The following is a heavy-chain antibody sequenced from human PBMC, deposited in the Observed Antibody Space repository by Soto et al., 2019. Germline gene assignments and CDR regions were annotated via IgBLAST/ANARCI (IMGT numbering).Heavy chain of an antibody. V-gene: IGHV3-23*01. J-gene: IGHJ6*02. Sequence: EVQLLESGGGLVQPGGSLRLSCAASGFTFSTYAMSWVRQAPGKGREWVSAISGSGGSTYYADSVKGRFIISRDNSKNTLYLQMNSLRAEDTAVYYCAKDRVTHSYYYGMDVWGQGTTVTVSS. CDR1: GFTFSTYA. CDR2: ISGSGGST. D-gene: IGHD2-21*02. CDR3: AKDRVTHSYYYGMDV.